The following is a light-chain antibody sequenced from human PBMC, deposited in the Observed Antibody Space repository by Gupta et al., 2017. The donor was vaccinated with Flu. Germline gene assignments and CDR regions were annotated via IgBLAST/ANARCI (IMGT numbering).Light chain of an antibody. J-gene: IGLJ3*02. Sequence: QSVLTQPPSVSGAPGQRVSISCTGSSSSIGAGYDVHWYQQFPGTPPKLLIYANNNRPSGVPDRFSASKSGTSASLAIAGLQAEDEALDYCQSFDISLTAWVFGGGTRLTVL. CDR2: ANN. V-gene: IGLV1-40*01. CDR3: QSFDISLTAWV. CDR1: SSSIGAGYD.